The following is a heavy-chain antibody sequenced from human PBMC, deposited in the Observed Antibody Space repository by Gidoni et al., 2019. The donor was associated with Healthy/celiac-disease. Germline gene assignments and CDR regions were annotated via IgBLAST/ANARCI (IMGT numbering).Heavy chain of an antibody. D-gene: IGHD3-16*02. CDR2: IYWDDDK. CDR3: AQLRLGELSLFY. J-gene: IGHJ4*02. CDR1: GFSPSTSGVG. Sequence: QITLKESGPTLVKPTQTLTLTCPFSGFSPSTSGVGVGWIRQPPGKALEWLALIYWDDDKRYSPSLKSRLTITKDTSKNQVVLTMTNMDPVDTATYYCAQLRLGELSLFYWGQGTLVTVSS. V-gene: IGHV2-5*02.